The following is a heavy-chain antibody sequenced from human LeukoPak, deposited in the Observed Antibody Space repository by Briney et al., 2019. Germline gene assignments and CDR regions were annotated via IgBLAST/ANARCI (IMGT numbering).Heavy chain of an antibody. CDR1: GFTFSSYA. J-gene: IGHJ4*02. D-gene: IGHD6-13*01. Sequence: GGSLRLSCAASGFTFSSYAMHWVRQAPGKGLEWVSAISGSGGSTYYADSVKGRFTISRDNSKNTLYLQMNSLRAEDTAVYYCAKDLGSSSWHEVNDYWGQGTLVTVSS. CDR2: ISGSGGST. V-gene: IGHV3-23*01. CDR3: AKDLGSSSWHEVNDY.